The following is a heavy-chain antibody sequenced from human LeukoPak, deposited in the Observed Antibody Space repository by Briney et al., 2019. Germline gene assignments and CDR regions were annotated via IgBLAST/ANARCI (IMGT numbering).Heavy chain of an antibody. CDR2: IYPGDSDT. CDR3: ARSYDNLTGPFDY. V-gene: IGHV5-51*01. D-gene: IGHD3-9*01. Sequence: GESLKISCKGSGYSFTSYWIGWVRQMPGKGLEWMGIIYPGDSDTRYSPSFQGQITISADKSISTAYLQWSSLKASDTAMYYCARSYDNLTGPFDYWGQGTLVTVSS. CDR1: GYSFTSYW. J-gene: IGHJ4*02.